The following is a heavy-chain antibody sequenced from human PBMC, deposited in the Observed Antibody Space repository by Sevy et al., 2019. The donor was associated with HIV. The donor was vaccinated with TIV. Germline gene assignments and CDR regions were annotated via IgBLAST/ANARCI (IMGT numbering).Heavy chain of an antibody. D-gene: IGHD6-19*01. J-gene: IGHJ4*02. CDR3: AREGGYTSAWSPGNY. CDR1: GFTFNTHA. CDR2: ISYDGIIK. V-gene: IGHV3-30*04. Sequence: GGSLRLSCAASGFTFNTHAMHWVRQAPGKGLEWVALISYDGIIKYYADSVKGRLTISRDNSKNTLYLQMNSLRIEDTALYYCAREGGYTSAWSPGNYWGQGTLVTVSS.